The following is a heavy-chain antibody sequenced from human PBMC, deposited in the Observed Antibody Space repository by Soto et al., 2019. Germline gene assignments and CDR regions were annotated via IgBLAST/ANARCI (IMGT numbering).Heavy chain of an antibody. CDR1: GYTFTSSG. J-gene: IGHJ3*02. CDR2: ISGYNGNT. D-gene: IGHD2-2*02. CDR3: ARAPGYCNSTICYIDTFDI. Sequence: GASVKVSCKPSGYTFTSSGISWVRQAPGQGLEWMGWISGYNGNTNYAQKFRGIVTMTTDTSTTTAYMEVRSLRADDTAVYYCARAPGYCNSTICYIDTFDIWGQGTMVTVSS. V-gene: IGHV1-18*01.